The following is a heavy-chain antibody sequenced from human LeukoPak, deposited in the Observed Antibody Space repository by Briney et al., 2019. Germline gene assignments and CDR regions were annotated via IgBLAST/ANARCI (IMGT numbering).Heavy chain of an antibody. CDR1: GGTFSSYA. CDR3: ARSSSHYYYGMDV. J-gene: IGHJ6*02. Sequence: AASVKVSCKASGGTFSSYAISWVRQAPGQGLEWMGRIIPILGIANYAQKFQGRVTITADKSTSTAYMELSSLRSEDTAVYYCARSSSHYYYGMDVWGQGTTVTVSS. V-gene: IGHV1-69*04. CDR2: IIPILGIA.